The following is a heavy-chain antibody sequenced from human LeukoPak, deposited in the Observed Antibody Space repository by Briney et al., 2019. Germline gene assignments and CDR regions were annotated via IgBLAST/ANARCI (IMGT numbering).Heavy chain of an antibody. D-gene: IGHD3-10*01. Sequence: SETLSLTCAVYGGSFSGYYWSWIRQPPGKGLEWIGYIYYSGSTNYNPSLKSRVTISVDTSKNQFSLKLSSVTAADTAVYYCARDYYYGSGSPWWFDPWGQGTLVTVSS. CDR1: GGSFSGYY. CDR3: ARDYYYGSGSPWWFDP. CDR2: IYYSGST. V-gene: IGHV4-59*01. J-gene: IGHJ5*02.